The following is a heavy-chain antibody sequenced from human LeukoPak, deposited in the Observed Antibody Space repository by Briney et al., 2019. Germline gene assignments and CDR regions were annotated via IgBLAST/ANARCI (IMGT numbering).Heavy chain of an antibody. CDR3: ARSESGSYASFYLDY. V-gene: IGHV3-53*04. CDR2: IYSGGST. Sequence: GGSLRLSCAASGFTVSSNYMSWVRPAPEKGLEWVSVIYSGGSTYYADSGKGRFTISKHNSKNTLYLQMNSLRAEDTAVYYCARSESGSYASFYLDYWGQGTLVTVSS. J-gene: IGHJ4*02. CDR1: GFTVSSNY. D-gene: IGHD1-26*01.